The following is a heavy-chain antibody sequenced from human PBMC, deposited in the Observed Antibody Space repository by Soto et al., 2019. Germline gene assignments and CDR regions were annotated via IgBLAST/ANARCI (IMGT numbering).Heavy chain of an antibody. Sequence: GGSLRLSCAASGFTFSSYWMSWVRQAPGKGLEWVANIKQDGSEKYYVDSVKGRFTISRDNAKNSLYLQMNSLRAEDTAVYYCARTPPKPKSYYYYYYMDVWGKGTTVTVSS. CDR2: IKQDGSEK. J-gene: IGHJ6*03. CDR3: ARTPPKPKSYYYYYYMDV. CDR1: GFTFSSYW. V-gene: IGHV3-7*01.